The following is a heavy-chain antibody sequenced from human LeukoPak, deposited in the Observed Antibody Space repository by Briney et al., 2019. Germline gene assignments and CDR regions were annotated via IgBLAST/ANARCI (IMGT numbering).Heavy chain of an antibody. D-gene: IGHD3-22*01. J-gene: IGHJ4*02. V-gene: IGHV4-59*01. CDR3: ARESPDSSGYPFDY. CDR2: IYYSGST. Sequence: SETLSLTCTLSGGSISSYYWTWIREPPGKELEWIGYIYYSGSTNYNPSLKSRVTISVDTSKNQFSLKLSSVTAADTAVYYCARESPDSSGYPFDYWGQGTLVTVSS. CDR1: GGSISSYY.